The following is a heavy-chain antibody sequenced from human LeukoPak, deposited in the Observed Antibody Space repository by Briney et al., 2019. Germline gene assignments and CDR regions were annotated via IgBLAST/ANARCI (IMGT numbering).Heavy chain of an antibody. Sequence: SSETLSLTCTVSGGSISSGGYYWSWIRQHPGKGLEWIGYIYYSGSTYYNPSLESRVTISVDTSKNQFSLKLSSVTAADTAVYYCAREYKTKEPAYYFDYWGQGTLVTVSS. J-gene: IGHJ4*02. D-gene: IGHD1-1*01. CDR1: GGSISSGGYY. CDR2: IYYSGST. CDR3: AREYKTKEPAYYFDY. V-gene: IGHV4-31*03.